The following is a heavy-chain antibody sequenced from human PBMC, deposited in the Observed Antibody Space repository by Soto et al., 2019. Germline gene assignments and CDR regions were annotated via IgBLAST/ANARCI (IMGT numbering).Heavy chain of an antibody. CDR1: AGSVSSGSYY. CDR2: IYYSGST. CDR3: ARGYDFWSGYRVDGSFDP. Sequence: SETLSLTCTVSAGSVSSGSYYWSWIRQPPGKGLEWIGYIYYSGSTNYNPSLKSRVTISVDTSRNQFSLKLSSVTAADTAVYYCARGYDFWSGYRVDGSFDPWGQGTLVTVSS. D-gene: IGHD3-3*01. V-gene: IGHV4-61*01. J-gene: IGHJ5*02.